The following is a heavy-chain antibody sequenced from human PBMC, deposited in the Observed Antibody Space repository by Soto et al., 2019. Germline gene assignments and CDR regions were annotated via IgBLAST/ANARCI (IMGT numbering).Heavy chain of an antibody. Sequence: WYVRLCCAASGVTLGSDAMSCFRQAPGKRLEWVSAISGSGGSTYYADSVKGRFTISRDNSKNTLYLQMNSLRAEYTAVYYWAKGRGLSFSLRYGYNCIAFCGQRT. D-gene: IGHD3-9*01. V-gene: IGHV3-23*01. CDR1: GVTLGSDA. J-gene: IGHJ5*01. CDR3: AKGRGLSFSLRYGYNCIAF. CDR2: ISGSGGST.